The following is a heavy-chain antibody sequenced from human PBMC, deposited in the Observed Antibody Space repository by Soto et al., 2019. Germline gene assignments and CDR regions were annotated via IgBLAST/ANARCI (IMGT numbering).Heavy chain of an antibody. J-gene: IGHJ6*02. CDR3: ARGAVAGTVEDYYYGMDV. D-gene: IGHD6-19*01. Sequence: ASVKVSCKASGYTFTSYYMHWVRQAPGQGLEWMGIINPSGGSTSYAQKFQGRVTMTRDTSTSTVYMELSSLRSEDTAVYYCARGAVAGTVEDYYYGMDVWGQGTTVTVSS. V-gene: IGHV1-46*01. CDR2: INPSGGST. CDR1: GYTFTSYY.